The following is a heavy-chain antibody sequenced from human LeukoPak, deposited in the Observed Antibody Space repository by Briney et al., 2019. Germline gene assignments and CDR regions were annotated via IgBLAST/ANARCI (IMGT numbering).Heavy chain of an antibody. J-gene: IGHJ4*02. V-gene: IGHV1-69*04. CDR1: GGTFSSYT. CDR3: ARDGCSGGSCYHN. D-gene: IGHD2-15*01. Sequence: SVKVSCKASGGTFSSYTISWVRQAPGQGLEWMGMIIPILGIANYAQKFQGSVTITADKSTSTAYMELSSLRSEDTAVYYCARDGCSGGSCYHNWGQGTLVTVSS. CDR2: IIPILGIA.